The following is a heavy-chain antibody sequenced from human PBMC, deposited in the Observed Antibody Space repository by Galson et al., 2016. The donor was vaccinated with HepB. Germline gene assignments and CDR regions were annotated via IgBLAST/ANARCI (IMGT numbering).Heavy chain of an antibody. D-gene: IGHD1-26*01. J-gene: IGHJ4*02. CDR1: GFTFSNYA. CDR3: ATDPIVGVPDYFDY. V-gene: IGHV3-30-3*01. Sequence: SLRLSCAVSGFTFSNYAMHWVRQAPGKGLEWVAVTDGTNKYYADSVKGRFTIPRDDSKNTLYLQMDRLRAEDTAVYYCATDPIVGVPDYFDYWGQGTLVTVSS. CDR2: TDGTNK.